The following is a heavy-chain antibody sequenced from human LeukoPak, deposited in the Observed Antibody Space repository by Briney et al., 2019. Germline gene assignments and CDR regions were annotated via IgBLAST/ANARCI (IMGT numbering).Heavy chain of an antibody. CDR3: AKVASSGWYDY. CDR2: ISWNSGSI. D-gene: IGHD6-19*01. V-gene: IGHV3-9*01. J-gene: IGHJ4*02. Sequence: GGSLRLSCAASGFTFDDYAMHWVRQAPGKGLEWVSGISWNSGSIGYADSVKGRFTISRDNAKNSLYLQMNSPRAEDTALYYCAKVASSGWYDYWGQGTLVTVSS. CDR1: GFTFDDYA.